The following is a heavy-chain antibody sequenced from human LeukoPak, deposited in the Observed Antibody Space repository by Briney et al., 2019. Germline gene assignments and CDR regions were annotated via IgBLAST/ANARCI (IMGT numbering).Heavy chain of an antibody. CDR2: ISSNGGST. V-gene: IGHV3-64*01. D-gene: IGHD2-8*01. Sequence: GGSLRLSCAASGFTFSGSALHWVRQAPGKGLEYVSSISSNGGSTYYGNSVKGRFTISRDNSRDALFLQMGSLRPEDMAVYYCARSPGMYDAFDIWGQGTMVTVSS. CDR1: GFTFSGSA. J-gene: IGHJ3*02. CDR3: ARSPGMYDAFDI.